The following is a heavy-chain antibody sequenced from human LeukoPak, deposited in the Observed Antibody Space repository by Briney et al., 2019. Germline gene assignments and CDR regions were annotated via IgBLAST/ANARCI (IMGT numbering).Heavy chain of an antibody. Sequence: PSETLSLTCTVSGASTSSSSYHWGWIRQPPGMGLEWIGSISYTGTTYYNPSLKGRVTISLDTSKNQFSLRLSSVTAADTAVYYCARHRFVIIRGEGWFDPWGQGTLVTVSS. J-gene: IGHJ5*02. CDR2: ISYTGTT. CDR3: ARHRFVIIRGEGWFDP. V-gene: IGHV4-39*01. CDR1: GASTSSSSYH. D-gene: IGHD3-10*01.